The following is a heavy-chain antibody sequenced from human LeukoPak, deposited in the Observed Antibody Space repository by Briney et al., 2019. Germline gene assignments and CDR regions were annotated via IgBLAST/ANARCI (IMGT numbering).Heavy chain of an antibody. V-gene: IGHV1-18*01. CDR3: ATSSAYDSSGYDLDY. J-gene: IGHJ4*02. Sequence: ASVKVSCKASGYTFTSYGISWVRQAPGQGLEWMGWISAYNGNTNYAQKFQGRVTMTEDTSTDTAYMELSSLRSEDTAVYYCATSSAYDSSGYDLDYWGQGTLVTVSS. CDR2: ISAYNGNT. D-gene: IGHD3-22*01. CDR1: GYTFTSYG.